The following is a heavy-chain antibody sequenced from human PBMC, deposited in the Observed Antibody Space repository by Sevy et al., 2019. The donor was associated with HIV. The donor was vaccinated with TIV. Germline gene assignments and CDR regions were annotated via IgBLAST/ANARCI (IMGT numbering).Heavy chain of an antibody. CDR1: GGSISSYY. V-gene: IGHV4-59*13. CDR3: ARDRRDGYNSYYYYGMDV. CDR2: IYYSGST. D-gene: IGHD5-12*01. J-gene: IGHJ6*02. Sequence: SETLSLTCTVSGGSISSYYWSWIRQPPGKGLEWIGYIYYSGSTSYNPSLKSRVTISVDTSKNQFSLKLSSVTAADTAVYYCARDRRDGYNSYYYYGMDVWGQGTTVTVSS.